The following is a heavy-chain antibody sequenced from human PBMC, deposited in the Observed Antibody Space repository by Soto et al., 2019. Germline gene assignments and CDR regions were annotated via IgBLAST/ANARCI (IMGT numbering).Heavy chain of an antibody. D-gene: IGHD5-18*01. J-gene: IGHJ4*02. CDR1: GGSISTYY. Sequence: PSETLSLTCTVSGGSISTYYWSWIRQPPGRGLEWIGYIHYTGSTNFNPSLKSRVTISVDTSKNLFSLKLTSVTAADTAVYYCARYNYGFDYWGQGTLVTVSS. V-gene: IGHV4-59*01. CDR3: ARYNYGFDY. CDR2: IHYTGST.